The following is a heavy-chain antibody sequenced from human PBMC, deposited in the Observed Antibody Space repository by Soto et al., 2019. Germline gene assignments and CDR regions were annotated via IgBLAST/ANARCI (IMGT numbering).Heavy chain of an antibody. CDR3: VRTDSSGYYHY. J-gene: IGHJ4*02. CDR2: IYPDNSDT. CDR1: GYTFTSSW. V-gene: IGHV5-51*01. D-gene: IGHD3-22*01. Sequence: PGESLKISCKGSGYTFTSSWICWVRQMPGKGLEWMGIIYPDNSDTRYSPSFQGQVTISVDKSIRTAYLQWRSLKASDTAMSYCVRTDSSGYYHYWGQGTLVTVSS.